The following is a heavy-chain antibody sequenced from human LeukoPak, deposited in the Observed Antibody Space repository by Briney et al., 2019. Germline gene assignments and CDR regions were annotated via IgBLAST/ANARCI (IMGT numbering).Heavy chain of an antibody. Sequence: PSETLSLTCAVSGDSVSSSSWSWLRQPPGKGLEWIGNIFYSGGTNYNPSLKSRLTISVDTSKNHFFLELRSVTAADTAVYFCAKSTTWNPKYDYWGQGTLVTVSS. D-gene: IGHD2-2*01. CDR2: IFYSGGT. J-gene: IGHJ4*02. CDR3: AKSTTWNPKYDY. CDR1: GDSVSSSS. V-gene: IGHV4-59*08.